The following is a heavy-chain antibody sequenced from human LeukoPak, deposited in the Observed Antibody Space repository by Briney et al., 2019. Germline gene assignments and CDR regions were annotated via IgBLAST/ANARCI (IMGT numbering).Heavy chain of an antibody. CDR1: GGSLSSYY. D-gene: IGHD4-23*01. CDR2: IYYSGST. V-gene: IGHV4-59*01. CDR3: ARDQSYGGNSDVHYWYFDL. Sequence: PSETLSLTCTVSGGSLSSYYWSWLRQPPGKGLEGIGYIYYSGSTNYNPSLKSRVTISVDTSKNQFSLKLSSVTAADTAVYYCARDQSYGGNSDVHYWYFDLWGRGTLVTVSS. J-gene: IGHJ2*01.